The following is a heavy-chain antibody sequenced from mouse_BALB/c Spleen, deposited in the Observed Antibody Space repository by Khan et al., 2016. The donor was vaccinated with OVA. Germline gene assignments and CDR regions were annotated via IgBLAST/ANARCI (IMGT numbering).Heavy chain of an antibody. J-gene: IGHJ1*01. CDR1: GYTFTNYG. V-gene: IGHV9-1*02. Sequence: QIQLVQSGPELKKPGETVKISCKASGYTFTNYGMNWVKQAPGKGLKWMGWINTYTGEPTYTDDFKGRFAFSLETSASTAYLQINTLKNEDMATDFCARGASYWYFDVWGAGTTVTVSS. CDR2: INTYTGEP. CDR3: ARGASYWYFDV.